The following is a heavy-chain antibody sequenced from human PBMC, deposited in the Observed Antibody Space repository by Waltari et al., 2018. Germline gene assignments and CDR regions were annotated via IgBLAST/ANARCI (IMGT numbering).Heavy chain of an antibody. V-gene: IGHV1-69*01. CDR1: GGTFSSYA. Sequence: QVQLVQSGAEVKKPGSSVKVSCKASGGTFSSYAISWVRQAPGQGLEWMGGTIPILGTANYAQKFQGRGTITADESTSTAYMELSSLRSEDTAVYYCAIMGLYYYDSSGYYYYGMDVWGQGTTVTVSS. J-gene: IGHJ6*02. CDR2: TIPILGTA. CDR3: AIMGLYYYDSSGYYYYGMDV. D-gene: IGHD3-22*01.